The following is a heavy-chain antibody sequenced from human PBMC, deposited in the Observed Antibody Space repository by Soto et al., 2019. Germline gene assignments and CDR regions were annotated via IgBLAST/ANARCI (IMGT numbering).Heavy chain of an antibody. CDR3: AREGGIQLWFDY. CDR2: ISSSSSYI. CDR1: GFTFSSYS. Sequence: EVQLVESGGGLVKPGGSLRLSCAASGFTFSSYSMNWVRQAPGKGLEWVSSISSSSSYIYYADSVKGRFTISRDNAKNSLYLQRNSLRAEDTAVYYCAREGGIQLWFDYWGQGTLVTVSS. D-gene: IGHD5-18*01. V-gene: IGHV3-21*01. J-gene: IGHJ4*02.